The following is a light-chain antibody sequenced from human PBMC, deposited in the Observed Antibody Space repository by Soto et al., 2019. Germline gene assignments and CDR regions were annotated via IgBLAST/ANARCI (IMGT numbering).Light chain of an antibody. J-gene: IGKJ1*01. V-gene: IGKV1-5*03. Sequence: DIQMNQSLSTLSASLRDRDTITCRASQSISSWLAWYQQKPGKAPKLLIYKASSLESGVPSRFSGSGSGTEFTLTISSLQPDDFATYYCQQYNSYSWTFGQGTMVDI. CDR1: QSISSW. CDR3: QQYNSYSWT. CDR2: KAS.